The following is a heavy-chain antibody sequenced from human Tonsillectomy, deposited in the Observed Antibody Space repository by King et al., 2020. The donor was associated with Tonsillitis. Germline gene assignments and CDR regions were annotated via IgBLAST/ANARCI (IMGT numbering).Heavy chain of an antibody. CDR3: AGGLVSSTRADAFDI. CDR2: IYYSGST. Sequence: VQLQESGPGLVKPSQTLSLTCKVSGGPISSGGYYGSWIRQHPGKGLEWIGYIYYSGSTYYNPSLKSRVTISVDTSKNHFSLKLGSVTAADTAVYYCAGGLVSSTRADAFDIWGQGTLVAVSS. D-gene: IGHD2-2*01. V-gene: IGHV4-31*03. CDR1: GGPISSGGYY. J-gene: IGHJ3*02.